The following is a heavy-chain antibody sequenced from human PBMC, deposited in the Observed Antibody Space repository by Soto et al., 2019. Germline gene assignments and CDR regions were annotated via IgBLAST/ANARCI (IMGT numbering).Heavy chain of an antibody. Sequence: GGSLRLSCAASGFTFSSYGMHWVRQAPGKGLEWVAVIWYDGSNKYYADSVKGRFTISRDNSENTLYLQMNSLRAGDTAVYYCARDRGYNWFDPWGQGTLVTVSS. CDR3: ARDRGYNWFDP. V-gene: IGHV3-33*01. CDR1: GFTFSSYG. J-gene: IGHJ5*02. D-gene: IGHD2-15*01. CDR2: IWYDGSNK.